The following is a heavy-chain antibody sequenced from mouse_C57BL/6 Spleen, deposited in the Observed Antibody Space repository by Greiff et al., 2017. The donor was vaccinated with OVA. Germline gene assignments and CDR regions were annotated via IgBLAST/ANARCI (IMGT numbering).Heavy chain of an antibody. CDR2: IYPSDSET. CDR1: GYTFTSYW. CDR3: ARGQNYGSSYVDY. Sequence: QVQLKQSGAELVRPGSSVKLSCKASGYTFTSYWMDWVKQRPGQGLEWIGNIYPSDSETHYNQKFKDKATLTVDKSSSTAYMQLSSLTSEDSAVYYCARGQNYGSSYVDYWGQGTTLTVSS. V-gene: IGHV1-61*01. D-gene: IGHD1-1*01. J-gene: IGHJ2*01.